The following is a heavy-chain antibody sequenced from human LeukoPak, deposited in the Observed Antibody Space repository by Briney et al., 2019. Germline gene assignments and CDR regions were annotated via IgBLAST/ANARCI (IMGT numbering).Heavy chain of an antibody. D-gene: IGHD6-13*01. CDR3: ARAGQYSSSWYGFPAGGTPYYFDY. CDR2: IYYSGST. J-gene: IGHJ4*02. CDR1: GGSISSSSYY. Sequence: KSSETLSLTCTVSGGSISSSSYYWGWIRQPPGKGLEWIGSIYYSGSTYYNPSLKSRVTISVDTSKNQFSLKLSAVTTADTAVYYCARAGQYSSSWYGFPAGGTPYYFDYWGQGTLVTVSS. V-gene: IGHV4-39*01.